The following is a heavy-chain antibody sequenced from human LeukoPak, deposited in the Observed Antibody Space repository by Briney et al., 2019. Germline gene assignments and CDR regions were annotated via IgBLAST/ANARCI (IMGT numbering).Heavy chain of an antibody. D-gene: IGHD3-22*01. J-gene: IGHJ4*02. Sequence: PGRSLRLSCAASGFTFSSYGMHWVRQAPGKGLEWVAVISYDGSNKYYADSVKGRFTISRDNSKNTLYLQMNSLRAEDTAVYYCAKGQYYYDSSAGDYWGQGTLVTVSS. CDR2: ISYDGSNK. CDR1: GFTFSSYG. CDR3: AKGQYYYDSSAGDY. V-gene: IGHV3-30*18.